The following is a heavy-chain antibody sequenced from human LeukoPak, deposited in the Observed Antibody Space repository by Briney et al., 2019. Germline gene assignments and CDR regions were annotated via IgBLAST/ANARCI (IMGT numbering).Heavy chain of an antibody. Sequence: PGGSLRLSCAAPGFSFSSNWMGWVRQAPGKGLEWVAHIKRDGSQKYYLDSVKGRFTISRDNAKNSLYLQMNSLRVEGTAVYYCARLGLEVGGPNWFDPWGQGTLVTVSS. J-gene: IGHJ5*02. CDR2: IKRDGSQK. D-gene: IGHD1-1*01. CDR3: ARLGLEVGGPNWFDP. V-gene: IGHV3-7*01. CDR1: GFSFSSNW.